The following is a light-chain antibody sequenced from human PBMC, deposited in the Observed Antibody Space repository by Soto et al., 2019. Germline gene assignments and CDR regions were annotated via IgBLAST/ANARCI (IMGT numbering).Light chain of an antibody. CDR3: QQYNNWPLT. J-gene: IGKJ4*01. Sequence: EIVMTQSPATLSVPPGERATVPCRASQSVRNNLAWYQQKPGQAPRLLIYGASTRATGIPARFSGSGYGTEFTLTISSLQSEDFAVYYCQQYNNWPLTFGGGTKVEIK. CDR2: GAS. V-gene: IGKV3-15*01. CDR1: QSVRNN.